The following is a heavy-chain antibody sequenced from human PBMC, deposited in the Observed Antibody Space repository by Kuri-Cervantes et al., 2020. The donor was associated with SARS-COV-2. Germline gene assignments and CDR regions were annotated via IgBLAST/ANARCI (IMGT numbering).Heavy chain of an antibody. CDR2: IYYTGST. CDR3: ARHLPTVMVYFDY. J-gene: IGHJ4*02. CDR1: GGSISSNINF. Sequence: SETLSLTCTVSGGSISSNINFWGWIRQPPGKGLEWIGSIYYTGSTYYNPSLKSRVTISVDTSKNQFSLRLRSLTAADTAVYYCARHLPTVMVYFDYWGQGTLVTVSS. V-gene: IGHV4-39*01. D-gene: IGHD5-18*01.